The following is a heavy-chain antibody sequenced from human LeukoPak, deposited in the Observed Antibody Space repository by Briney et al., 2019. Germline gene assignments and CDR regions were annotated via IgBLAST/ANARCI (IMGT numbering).Heavy chain of an antibody. CDR3: ARQTSGWFSGPFDY. D-gene: IGHD6-19*01. V-gene: IGHV3-23*01. CDR2: ISGSGDNT. J-gene: IGHJ4*02. CDR1: GFIFSNYA. Sequence: PGGSLRLSCAASGFIFSNYAMSWVRQAPGKGLEWVSAISGSGDNTYYADFVKGRFTVSRDNSKNTLYLQMNSLRAEDTAVYYCARQTSGWFSGPFDYWGQGTLVTVSS.